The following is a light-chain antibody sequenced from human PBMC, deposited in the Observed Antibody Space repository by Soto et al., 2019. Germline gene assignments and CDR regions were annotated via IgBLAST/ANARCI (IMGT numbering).Light chain of an antibody. J-gene: IGKJ2*01. CDR2: DAS. CDR3: QQYDSIPYT. CDR1: QDITNY. Sequence: DIQMTQSPSSLSASVGDRVTITCQASQDITNYLSWFQQRPGKAPNLLIYDASNLETGVPSRFSGSGSGTDFTFTISSLQPEDVATYYCQQYDSIPYTFGQGTKLEIK. V-gene: IGKV1-33*01.